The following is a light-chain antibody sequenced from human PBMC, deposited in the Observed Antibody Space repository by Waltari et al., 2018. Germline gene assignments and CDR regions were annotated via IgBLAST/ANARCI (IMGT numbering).Light chain of an antibody. J-gene: IGKJ4*01. CDR1: QGVSTY. CDR3: QQYYDSPLT. CDR2: AAS. V-gene: IGKV1-8*01. Sequence: AIRMTQSPSSLSASIGDSVTISCRASQGVSTYLAWYQQKPGKAPSLLIHAASTLQSGVPSRFSGSGTGTDFTLTITCLQSEDVAVYSCQQYYDSPLTFGGGTKVEIK.